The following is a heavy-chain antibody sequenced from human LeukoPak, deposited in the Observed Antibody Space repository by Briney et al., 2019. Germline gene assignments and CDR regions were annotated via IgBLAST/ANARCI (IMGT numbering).Heavy chain of an antibody. V-gene: IGHV4-34*01. D-gene: IGHD3-10*01. Sequence: SETLSLTCAVYGGSFSGYYWSWIRQPPGKGLEWIGEINHSGSTNYNPSLKSRVTISVDTSKNQFSLKLSSVTAADTAVYYCARPKRITMVRGWPAPSNWFDPWGQGTLVTVSS. CDR1: GGSFSGYY. J-gene: IGHJ5*02. CDR2: INHSGST. CDR3: ARPKRITMVRGWPAPSNWFDP.